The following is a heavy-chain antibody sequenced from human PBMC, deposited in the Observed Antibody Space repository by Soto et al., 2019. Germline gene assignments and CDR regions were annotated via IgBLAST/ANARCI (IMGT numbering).Heavy chain of an antibody. Sequence: QVQLQESGPGLVKPSGTLSLTCAVSSGSISSSNWWSWVRQPPGKGLEWIGEIYHSGSTSYNPSLESRVTISVDKSKNQFSLKLSSVTAADPAVYYCAILLLGNNWFDPWGQGTLVTVSS. V-gene: IGHV4-4*02. CDR3: AILLLGNNWFDP. CDR2: IYHSGST. J-gene: IGHJ5*02. CDR1: SGSISSSNW.